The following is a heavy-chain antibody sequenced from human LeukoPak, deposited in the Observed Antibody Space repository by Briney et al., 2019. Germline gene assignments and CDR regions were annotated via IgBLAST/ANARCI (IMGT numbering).Heavy chain of an antibody. CDR3: ARVPYSCGSFDY. D-gene: IGHD5-18*01. J-gene: IGHJ4*02. CDR2: IYSCGST. V-gene: IGHV3-66*01. Sequence: GGSLRLSCAASGFTVSSNYMSWVRQAPGKGLEWVSVIYSCGSTYYADSVKGRFTISRDNAKNSLYLQMNSLRAEDTAVYYCARVPYSCGSFDYWGQGTLVTVSS. CDR1: GFTVSSNY.